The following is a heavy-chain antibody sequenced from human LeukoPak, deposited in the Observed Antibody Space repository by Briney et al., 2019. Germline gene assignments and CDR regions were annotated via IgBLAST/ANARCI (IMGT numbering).Heavy chain of an antibody. CDR2: ISSSGSTI. Sequence: GGSLRLSCAASGFAFSDYYMSWIRQAPGKGLEWVSYISSSGSTIYYADSVKGRFTISRDNAKNSLYLQMNSLRAEDTAVYYCARDKAMAPYYYYYMDVWGKGTTVTVSS. CDR3: ARDKAMAPYYYYYMDV. V-gene: IGHV3-11*04. CDR1: GFAFSDYY. D-gene: IGHD5-18*01. J-gene: IGHJ6*03.